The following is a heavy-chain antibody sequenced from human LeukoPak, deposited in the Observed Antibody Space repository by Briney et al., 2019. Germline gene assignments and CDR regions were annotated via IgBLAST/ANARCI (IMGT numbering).Heavy chain of an antibody. CDR3: TTFLSPYYYYGMDV. CDR2: IKSKTDGGTT. Sequence: GSLSLSCAASGFTFSNAWMSWVRQAPGKGREWVGRIKSKTDGGTTYYAAPVKGRFTISRDDSKNTLYLQMNSLKTEDTAVYYCTTFLSPYYYYGMDVWGQGTTVTVSS. CDR1: GFTFSNAW. V-gene: IGHV3-15*01. J-gene: IGHJ6*02.